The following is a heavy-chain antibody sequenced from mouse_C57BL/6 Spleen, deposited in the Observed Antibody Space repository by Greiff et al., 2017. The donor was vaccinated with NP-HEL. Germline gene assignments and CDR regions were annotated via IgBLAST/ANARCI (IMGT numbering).Heavy chain of an antibody. CDR1: GYTFTDYN. CDR2: INPNNGGT. Sequence: EVQLQQSGPELVKPGASVKIPCKASGYTFTDYNMDWVKQSHGKSLEWIGDINPNNGGTIYNQKFKGKATLTVDKSSSTAYMELRSLTSEDTAVYYCARRNLKGGGYAMDYWGQGTSVTVSS. J-gene: IGHJ4*01. CDR3: ARRNLKGGGYAMDY. V-gene: IGHV1-18*01.